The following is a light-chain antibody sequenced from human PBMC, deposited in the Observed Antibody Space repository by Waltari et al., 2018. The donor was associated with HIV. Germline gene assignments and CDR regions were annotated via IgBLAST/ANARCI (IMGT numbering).Light chain of an antibody. CDR2: EVS. V-gene: IGLV2-14*01. CDR3: SSYTSSSTYV. CDR1: SSDVGGYNC. J-gene: IGLJ1*01. Sequence: QSALTPPASVSGSPGQSITISCTGTSSDVGGYNCVSWYQQHPGKAPKLMIYEVSNRPSGVSNRFSGSKSGNTASLTISGLQAEDEADYYCSSYTSSSTYVFGTGTKVTVL.